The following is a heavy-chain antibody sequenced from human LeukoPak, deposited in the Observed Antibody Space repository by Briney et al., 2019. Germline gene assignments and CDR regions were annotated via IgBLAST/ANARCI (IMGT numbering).Heavy chain of an antibody. CDR3: ARYPLPPTTYDY. D-gene: IGHD1-1*01. Sequence: GGSLRLSCAASGFTLSNYWMSWVRQAPGKGLEWVANIKPDGSETWYVDSVKGRFTISRDNAKNSLYLQMNSLTAEDTAVYYCARYPLPPTTYDYWGQGTLVTVSS. J-gene: IGHJ4*02. CDR1: GFTLSNYW. CDR2: IKPDGSET. V-gene: IGHV3-7*01.